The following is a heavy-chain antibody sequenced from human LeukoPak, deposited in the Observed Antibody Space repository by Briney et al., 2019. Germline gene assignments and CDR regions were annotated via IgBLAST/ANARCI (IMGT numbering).Heavy chain of an antibody. CDR2: IYRGGNT. V-gene: IGHV3-66*01. D-gene: IGHD4-17*01. CDR3: AREGDYNYYFDY. Sequence: HTGGSLRLSCAASGLTVSSNYMSWVRQAPGKGLEWVSVIYRGGNTYSADSVKGRFTISRDNSKNTLYLQMNRLRAEDTAVYYCAREGDYNYYFDYWGQGTLVTVSS. J-gene: IGHJ4*02. CDR1: GLTVSSNY.